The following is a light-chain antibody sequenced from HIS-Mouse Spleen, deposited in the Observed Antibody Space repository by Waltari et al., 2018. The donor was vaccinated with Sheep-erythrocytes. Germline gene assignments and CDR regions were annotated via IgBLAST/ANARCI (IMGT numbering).Light chain of an antibody. Sequence: QSALTQPASVSGSPGQSITISCTGTSSDVGSYNLVSWYQQHPGKAPKLMIYEGSKRPSGVSNRLSGSKSGNTASLIISGLQAEDEADYYCCSYAGSSTPWVFGGGTKLTVL. CDR1: SSDVGSYNL. V-gene: IGLV2-23*01. CDR3: CSYAGSSTPWV. J-gene: IGLJ3*02. CDR2: EGS.